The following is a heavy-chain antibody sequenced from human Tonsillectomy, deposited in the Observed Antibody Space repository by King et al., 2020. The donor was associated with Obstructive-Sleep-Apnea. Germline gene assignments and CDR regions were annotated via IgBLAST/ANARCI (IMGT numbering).Heavy chain of an antibody. CDR2: MYYSGTI. V-gene: IGHV4-39*01. CDR1: GGSISSSDHY. Sequence: QLQESGPGVVKPSETLSLTCTVSGGSISSSDHYWAWIRQSPGEGLEWIGYMYYSGTIFYNPSLKGRITISGGTSENRFSLKLSSVTAADTAVYFCARYVSGSFDYWGQGALVTVSS. D-gene: IGHD1-26*01. CDR3: ARYVSGSFDY. J-gene: IGHJ4*02.